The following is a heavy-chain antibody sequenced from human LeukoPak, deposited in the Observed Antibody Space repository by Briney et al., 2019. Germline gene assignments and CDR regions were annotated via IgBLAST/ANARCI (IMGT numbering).Heavy chain of an antibody. V-gene: IGHV1-2*02. CDR1: GYTFTGYY. CDR2: INPNSGGT. J-gene: IGHJ5*02. Sequence: ASVKVSCKASGYTFTGYYMHWVRQAPGQGLEWMGWINPNSGGTNYAQKFQGRVTMTRDTSISTAYMELSRLRSDDTAVYYCAPGGYSSSWYGPYNWFDPWGQGTLVTVSS. CDR3: APGGYSSSWYGPYNWFDP. D-gene: IGHD6-13*01.